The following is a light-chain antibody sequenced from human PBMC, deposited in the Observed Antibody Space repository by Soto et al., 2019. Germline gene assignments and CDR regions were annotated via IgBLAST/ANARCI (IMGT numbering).Light chain of an antibody. CDR2: EVS. Sequence: QSALTQPASVSGSPGQSITISCTGTSSDIGFSNYVSWYQQHPGKAPKLMIYEVSHRPSGVSDRFSGSQSGKTASLTISGLQAEDEADYYCSLYTSSSTYVFGTGTKLTVL. CDR3: SLYTSSSTYV. V-gene: IGLV2-14*01. CDR1: SSDIGFSNY. J-gene: IGLJ1*01.